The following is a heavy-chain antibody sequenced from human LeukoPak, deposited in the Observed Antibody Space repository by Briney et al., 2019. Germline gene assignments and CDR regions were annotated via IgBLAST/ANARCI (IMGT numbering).Heavy chain of an antibody. J-gene: IGHJ6*04. Sequence: GGSLRLSCAASGFTFSSYEMNWVRQAPGKGLEWVSYISSSGSTIYYSDSVEGRFTISRDNAKNSLYLQMNSLRAEDTAVYYCAELGITMIGGVWGKGTTVTISS. V-gene: IGHV3-48*03. CDR3: AELGITMIGGV. CDR1: GFTFSSYE. CDR2: ISSSGSTI. D-gene: IGHD3-10*02.